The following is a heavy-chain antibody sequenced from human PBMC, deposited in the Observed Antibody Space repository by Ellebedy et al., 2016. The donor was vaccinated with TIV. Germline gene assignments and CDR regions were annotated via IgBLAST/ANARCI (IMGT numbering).Heavy chain of an antibody. V-gene: IGHV4-39*01. Sequence: MPSETLSLTCSVSGGSISSNNYHWGCIRQPPGKGLEWIGIIHYDGNTHYNPSLKSRVTISVDTSKNQFSLKLSSVTAADTAVYYCARYEGETATFDYWGQGTLVTVSS. CDR2: IHYDGNT. CDR3: ARYEGETATFDY. D-gene: IGHD2-21*02. J-gene: IGHJ4*02. CDR1: GGSISSNNYH.